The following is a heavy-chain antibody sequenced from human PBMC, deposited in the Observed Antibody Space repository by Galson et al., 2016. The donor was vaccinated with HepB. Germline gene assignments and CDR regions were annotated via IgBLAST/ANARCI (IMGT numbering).Heavy chain of an antibody. V-gene: IGHV3-23*01. Sequence: SLRLSCAASGFTFRNYGMTWVRQAPGKGLEVVSSISRGGNSTDYADSVKGRFTISRDNSKNTLSLQMNSLTADDTAIYYCVQGSTAPAAWGKGTTVTVSS. D-gene: IGHD2-2*01. CDR3: VQGSTAPAA. J-gene: IGHJ6*04. CDR2: ISRGGNST. CDR1: GFTFRNYG.